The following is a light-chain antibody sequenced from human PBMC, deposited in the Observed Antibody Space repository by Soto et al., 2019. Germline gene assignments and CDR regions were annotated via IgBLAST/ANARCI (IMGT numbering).Light chain of an antibody. J-gene: IGKJ1*01. Sequence: EIVLTQFPDTLSLSPGERATLSCRASQSVSIYLAWYQQKPGQAPRLLIYDASNRATGIPARFSGSGSGTDFTLSISSLEPEDFAVYYCQQRINWPQTFGQGTKVEIK. CDR1: QSVSIY. V-gene: IGKV3-11*01. CDR3: QQRINWPQT. CDR2: DAS.